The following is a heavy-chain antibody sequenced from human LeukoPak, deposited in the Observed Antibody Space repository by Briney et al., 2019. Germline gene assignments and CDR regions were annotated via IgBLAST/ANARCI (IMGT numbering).Heavy chain of an antibody. CDR3: TSPAHDFDIWSGYYSL. CDR2: IRSKTKSGET. D-gene: IGHD3-3*01. J-gene: IGHJ4*01. CDR1: GFTFSDSV. Sequence: GGSLRPSCYVSGFTFSDSVIHWVRHAAGKGLEWVGRIRSKTKSGETAYAASVKGRFTISRDDSKDTAYLQMNSLKPEDTAVYYCTSPAHDFDIWSGYYSLWGHGTQVTVSS. V-gene: IGHV3-73*01.